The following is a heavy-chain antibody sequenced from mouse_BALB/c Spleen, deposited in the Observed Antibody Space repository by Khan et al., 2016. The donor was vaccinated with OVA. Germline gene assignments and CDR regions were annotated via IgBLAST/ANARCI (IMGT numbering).Heavy chain of an antibody. J-gene: IGHJ4*01. CDR2: IAPGSVST. CDR3: TRENYYGRTCYAMDY. CDR1: GYTFTSYW. Sequence: DLVRPGASVKLSCKASGYTFTSYWINWVKQRPGQGLEWLGRIAPGSVSTHYKEMFKGKATLPVDPSSSTAYIQLSSLSYEDSAVFFCTRENYYGRTCYAMDYWGQGTSVTVSS. V-gene: IGHV1S41*01. D-gene: IGHD1-1*01.